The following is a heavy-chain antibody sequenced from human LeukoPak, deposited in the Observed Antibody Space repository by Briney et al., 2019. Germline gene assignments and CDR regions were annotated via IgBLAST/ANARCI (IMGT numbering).Heavy chain of an antibody. V-gene: IGHV1-2*02. CDR2: INPNSGGT. CDR1: GYTFTGYY. Sequence: ASVKVSCKASGYTFTGYYMHWVRQAPGQGLEWMGWINPNSGGTNYAQKFQGRVTMTRDTSISTAYMELSRLRSDDTAVYYCARDRQQLVQGLIYFDYWGQGTLVTVSS. D-gene: IGHD6-13*01. J-gene: IGHJ4*02. CDR3: ARDRQQLVQGLIYFDY.